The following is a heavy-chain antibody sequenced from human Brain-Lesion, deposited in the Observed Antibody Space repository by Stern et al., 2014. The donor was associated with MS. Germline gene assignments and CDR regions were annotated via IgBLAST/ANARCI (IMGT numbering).Heavy chain of an antibody. CDR3: ARGDHRNSYDSSGYYYFVFDV. J-gene: IGHJ3*01. V-gene: IGHV4-30-2*01. Sequence: VQLEESGSGLVKPSQTLSLTCAVSDDSLNSVVYSWSWIRQPPGKGLEWIGSIYHSGSPYSSPSLKSRVTISVDRSKNQFSLKLSSVTAADTAVYYCARGDHRNSYDSSGYYYFVFDVWGQGTMVTVSS. CDR1: DDSLNSVVYS. CDR2: IYHSGSP. D-gene: IGHD3-22*01.